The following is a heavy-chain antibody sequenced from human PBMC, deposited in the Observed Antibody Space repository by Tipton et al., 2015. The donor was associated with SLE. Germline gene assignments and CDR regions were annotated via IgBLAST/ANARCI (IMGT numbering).Heavy chain of an antibody. CDR1: GGSISSGGYS. CDR3: AREYSSSQGAFDI. D-gene: IGHD6-6*01. J-gene: IGHJ3*02. V-gene: IGHV4-30-2*01. CDR2: IYHSGST. Sequence: TLSLTCAVSGGSISSGGYSWSWIRQPPGKGLEWIGYIYHSGSTYYNPSLKSRVTISVDTSKNQFSLKLSSVTAADTAVYYCAREYSSSQGAFDIWGQGTMVTVSS.